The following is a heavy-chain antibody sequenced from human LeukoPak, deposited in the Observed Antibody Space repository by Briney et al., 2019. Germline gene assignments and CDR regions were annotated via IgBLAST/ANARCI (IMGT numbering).Heavy chain of an antibody. V-gene: IGHV4-59*01. J-gene: IGHJ4*02. CDR2: IYYSGST. Sequence: PSETLSLTCTVSGGSISSCYWSWIRQPPGKGLEWIGYIYYSGSTNYNPSFKSRVTISVDTSKNQFSLKLSSVTAADTAVYYCAREAEAKYSNYVDYWGQGTLVTVSS. CDR1: GGSISSCY. CDR3: AREAEAKYSNYVDY. D-gene: IGHD4-11*01.